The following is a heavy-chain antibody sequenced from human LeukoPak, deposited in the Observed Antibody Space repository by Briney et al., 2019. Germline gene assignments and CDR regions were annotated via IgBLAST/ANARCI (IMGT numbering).Heavy chain of an antibody. D-gene: IGHD4-11*01. CDR2: ISYDGSKK. Sequence: GGSLRLSCAASGFTFSSYWMSWVRQAPGKGLEWVAVISYDGSKKYYADSEKGRFTISRDNSKNTLYLQMNSLRAEDTAVYFCARDADYTNYYYYYGMDVWGQGTTVTVSS. V-gene: IGHV3-30*03. J-gene: IGHJ6*02. CDR3: ARDADYTNYYYYYGMDV. CDR1: GFTFSSYW.